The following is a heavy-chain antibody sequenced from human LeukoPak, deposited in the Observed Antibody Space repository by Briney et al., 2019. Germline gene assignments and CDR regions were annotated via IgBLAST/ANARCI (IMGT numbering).Heavy chain of an antibody. D-gene: IGHD2-2*01. Sequence: ASVKVSCKVSGYTLTELSMHWVRQAPGKGLEWMGGFEPEDGETIYAQKFQGRVTMTEDTSTDTAYMELSSLRSEDTAVYYCATGPPSQYCSSTSRYYNYFDYWGQGTLVTVSS. CDR3: ATGPPSQYCSSTSRYYNYFDY. V-gene: IGHV1-24*01. CDR1: GYTLTELS. CDR2: FEPEDGET. J-gene: IGHJ4*02.